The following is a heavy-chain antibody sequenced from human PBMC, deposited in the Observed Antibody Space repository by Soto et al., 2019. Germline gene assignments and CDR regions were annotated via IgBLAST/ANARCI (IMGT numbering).Heavy chain of an antibody. D-gene: IGHD6-13*01. V-gene: IGHV4-31*03. CDR3: AREDSAARILEY. Sequence: SETLSLTCTVSGGSISSSSYYWSWIRQHPGKGLEWIGYISHSGSTYYNPSLKSRVTISVDTSNNQFSLKLSSVTAADTAVYYCAREDSAARILEYWGQGTLVTVSS. CDR2: ISHSGST. CDR1: GGSISSSSYY. J-gene: IGHJ4*02.